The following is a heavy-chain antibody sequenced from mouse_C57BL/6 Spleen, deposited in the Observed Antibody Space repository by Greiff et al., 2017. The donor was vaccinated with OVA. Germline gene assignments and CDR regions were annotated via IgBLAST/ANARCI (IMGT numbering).Heavy chain of an antibody. CDR1: GFSLTSYG. Sequence: VQLQQSGPGLVQPSQSLSITCTVSGFSLTSYGVHWVRQSPGKGLEWLGVIWSGGSTDYNAAFISRLSISKDNSKSQVFFKMNSLQADDTAIYYCARVYGSSPYYAMDYWGQGTSVTVSS. V-gene: IGHV2-2*01. J-gene: IGHJ4*01. CDR3: ARVYGSSPYYAMDY. CDR2: IWSGGST. D-gene: IGHD1-1*01.